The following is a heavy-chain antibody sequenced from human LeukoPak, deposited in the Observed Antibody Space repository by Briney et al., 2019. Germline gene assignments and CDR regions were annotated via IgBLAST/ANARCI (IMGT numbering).Heavy chain of an antibody. J-gene: IGHJ3*02. CDR3: ARRVLDCSSTSCYTGYAFDI. CDR1: GGSISGSNYY. Sequence: PSETLSLTCTVSGGSISGSNYYWGWIRRPPGKGLEWIGSIYYNGDTYYNPSLKSRVTMSVDTSKNQFSLKLSSVTAADTAVYYCARRVLDCSSTSCYTGYAFDIWGQGTMVTVSS. V-gene: IGHV4-39*01. D-gene: IGHD2-2*02. CDR2: IYYNGDT.